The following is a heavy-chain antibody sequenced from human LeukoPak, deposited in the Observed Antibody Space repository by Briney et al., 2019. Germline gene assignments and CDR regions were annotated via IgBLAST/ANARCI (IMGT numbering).Heavy chain of an antibody. CDR1: GFTVSSNY. V-gene: IGHV3-53*01. Sequence: GGSLRLSCTVSGFTVSSNYMSWVRQAPGKGLEWVSVIYSDATTYNADSVKGRFTISRDNSKNTPYLQINSLRAEDTAVYYCARGIAAAGTALYNWGQGTLLTVSS. J-gene: IGHJ4*02. CDR3: ARGIAAAGTALYN. CDR2: IYSDATT. D-gene: IGHD6-13*01.